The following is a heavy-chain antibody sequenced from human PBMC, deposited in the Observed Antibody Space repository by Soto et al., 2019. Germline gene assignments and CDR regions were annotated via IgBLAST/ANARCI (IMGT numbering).Heavy chain of an antibody. CDR2: IDPSDSQT. J-gene: IGHJ4*02. CDR3: ARQIYDSDTGPSFQYYFDS. V-gene: IGHV5-10-1*01. CDR1: GYSFAGYW. D-gene: IGHD3-22*01. Sequence: HGESLKISCKGSGYSFAGYWITWVRQKPGKGLEWMGRIDPSDSQTYYSPSFRGHVTISATKSITTVFLQWSSLRASDTAMYYCARQIYDSDTGPSFQYYFDSFGQGTPVTVSS.